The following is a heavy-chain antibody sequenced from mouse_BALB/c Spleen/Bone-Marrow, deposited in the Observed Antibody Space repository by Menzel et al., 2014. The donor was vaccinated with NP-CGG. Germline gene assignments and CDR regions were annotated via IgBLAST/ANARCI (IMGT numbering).Heavy chain of an antibody. J-gene: IGHJ1*01. CDR1: GYSITSDYA. CDR2: ISYSGST. D-gene: IGHD2-1*01. CDR3: ARDGNYPWYFDV. V-gene: IGHV3-2*02. Sequence: EVHLVESGPGLVKPSQSLSLTCTVTGYSITSDYAWHWIRQFPGNRLEWMGYISYSGSTNYNPSLKSPISITRDTSKSQFFLQLNSVTTEDTATYYCARDGNYPWYFDVWGAGTTVTVSS.